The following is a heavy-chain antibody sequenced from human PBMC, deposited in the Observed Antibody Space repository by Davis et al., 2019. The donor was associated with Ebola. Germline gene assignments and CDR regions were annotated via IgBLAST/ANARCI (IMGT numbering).Heavy chain of an antibody. V-gene: IGHV3-30*04. Sequence: GESLKISCAASGFTFSSYTMHWVRQAPGKGLEWVALILSDGTNKYYADSVKGRFTISRDNSKDTLYLQMNSLRTEDTAVYYCARGEQWLPSDYWGQGTLVTVSS. J-gene: IGHJ4*02. D-gene: IGHD6-19*01. CDR1: GFTFSSYT. CDR3: ARGEQWLPSDY. CDR2: ILSDGTNK.